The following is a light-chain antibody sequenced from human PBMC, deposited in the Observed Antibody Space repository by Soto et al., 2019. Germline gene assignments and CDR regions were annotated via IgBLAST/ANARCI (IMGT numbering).Light chain of an antibody. J-gene: IGLJ2*01. CDR3: AAWADCLKGWL. Sequence: QSFVSEPPSTSGTPGQRVTISCSGTISNIGGNTVNWYQHVPGTAPKLLIYRDDQRPSGVPDRFSGSKSATSASLAISVLQSEDEADYYCAAWADCLKGWLFRGATQLTVL. V-gene: IGLV1-44*01. CDR1: ISNIGGNT. CDR2: RDD.